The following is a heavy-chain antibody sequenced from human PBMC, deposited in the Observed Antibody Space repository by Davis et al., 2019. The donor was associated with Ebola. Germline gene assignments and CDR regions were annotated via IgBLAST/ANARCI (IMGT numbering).Heavy chain of an antibody. D-gene: IGHD2-2*01. CDR2: IYYSGST. J-gene: IGHJ6*03. CDR1: GGSISSGGYY. V-gene: IGHV4-31*03. Sequence: MPSETLSLTCTVSGGSISSGGYYWNWIRQHPGKGLGWIGYIYYSGSTYYNPSLKSRVTISVDTSKNQFSLKLSSVTAADTAVYYCARGRFVVVPAATGYFYYYMDVWGKGTTVTVSS. CDR3: ARGRFVVVPAATGYFYYYMDV.